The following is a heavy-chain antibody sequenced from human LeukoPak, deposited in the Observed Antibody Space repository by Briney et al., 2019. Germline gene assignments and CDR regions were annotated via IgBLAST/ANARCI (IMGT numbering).Heavy chain of an antibody. CDR3: ARNLYPGYCSSTGCDAFDI. V-gene: IGHV3-21*01. Sequence: AGGSLRLSCAASGFTFSSYSMNWVRQAPGKGLEWVSSISSSSSYIYYADSVKGRFTISRDNAKNSLYLQMNSLRAEDTAVYYCARNLYPGYCSSTGCDAFDIWGQGTMVTVSS. J-gene: IGHJ3*02. CDR2: ISSSSSYI. D-gene: IGHD2-2*01. CDR1: GFTFSSYS.